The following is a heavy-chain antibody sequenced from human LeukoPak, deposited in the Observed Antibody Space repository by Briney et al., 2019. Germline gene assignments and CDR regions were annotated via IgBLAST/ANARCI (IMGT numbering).Heavy chain of an antibody. CDR2: IHSGGST. CDR3: ARDTVARGYYYYGMDV. V-gene: IGHV3-53*01. J-gene: IGHJ6*04. CDR1: DFTVSNNY. Sequence: PGGSLRLSCAASDFTVSNNYMPWVRQAPGKGLEWVSVIHSGGSTYFADSVKGRFTISRDTSKNTLYLQMNSLRVEDTAVYYCARDTVARGYYYYGMDVWGKGTTVTVSS. D-gene: IGHD6-19*01.